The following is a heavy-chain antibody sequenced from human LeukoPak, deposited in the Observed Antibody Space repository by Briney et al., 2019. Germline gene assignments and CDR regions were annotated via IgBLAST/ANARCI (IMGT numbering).Heavy chain of an antibody. V-gene: IGHV1-69*05. CDR1: GCTFTGYY. CDR3: ARDHYYDSSGYYY. CDR2: IIPIFGTA. D-gene: IGHD3-22*01. J-gene: IGHJ4*02. Sequence: ASVKVSCKASGCTFTGYYMHWVRQAPGQGLEWMGGIIPIFGTANYAQKFQGRVTITTDESTSTAYMELSSLRSEDTAVYYCARDHYYDSSGYYYWGQGTLVTVSS.